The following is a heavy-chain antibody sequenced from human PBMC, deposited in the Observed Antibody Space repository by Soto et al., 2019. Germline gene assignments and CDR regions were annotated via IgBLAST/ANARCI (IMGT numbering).Heavy chain of an antibody. V-gene: IGHV1-69*02. J-gene: IGHJ2*01. CDR2: IIPLVEMA. CDR3: ARGDTSFDI. Sequence: QVQLVQSGPEVKKPGSSVKVSCTASGGTLTSYTINWVRQAPGQGLEWMGRIIPLVEMANYAQKFQGRITITPNTSTRAPYMELSSLRSEDTAVYYCARGDTSFDIWGRGTLITVSS. D-gene: IGHD3-10*01. CDR1: GGTLTSYT.